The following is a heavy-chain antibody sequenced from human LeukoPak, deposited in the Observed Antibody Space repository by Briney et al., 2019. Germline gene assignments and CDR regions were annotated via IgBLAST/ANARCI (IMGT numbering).Heavy chain of an antibody. Sequence: SVKVSCKASGGTFSSYAISWVRQAPGQGLEWMGGIIPIFGTAIYAQKFQGRVTMTEDTSTDTAYMELSSLRSEDTAVYYCATTGYSSGWYPFDYWGQGTLVTVSS. CDR2: IIPIFGTA. D-gene: IGHD6-19*01. CDR3: ATTGYSSGWYPFDY. CDR1: GGTFSSYA. V-gene: IGHV1-69*06. J-gene: IGHJ4*02.